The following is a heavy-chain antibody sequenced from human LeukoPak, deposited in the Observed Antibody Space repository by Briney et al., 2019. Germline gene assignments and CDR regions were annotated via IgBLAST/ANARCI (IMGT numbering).Heavy chain of an antibody. D-gene: IGHD6-13*01. Sequence: SETLSLTCTVSGGSISSSSYYWGWIRQPPGKGLEWIGSIYYSGSTYYNPSLKSRVTISVDTSKNQFSLKLSSVTAADTAVYYCARTGLSIAAAALSNWFDPWGQGTLVTVSS. CDR1: GGSISSSSYY. CDR2: IYYSGST. V-gene: IGHV4-39*07. J-gene: IGHJ5*02. CDR3: ARTGLSIAAAALSNWFDP.